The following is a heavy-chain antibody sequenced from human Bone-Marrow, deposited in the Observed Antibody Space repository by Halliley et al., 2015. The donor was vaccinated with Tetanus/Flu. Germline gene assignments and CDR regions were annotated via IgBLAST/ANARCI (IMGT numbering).Heavy chain of an antibody. J-gene: IGHJ4*02. V-gene: IGHV4-59*01. CDR2: VSYSGGT. D-gene: IGHD3-22*01. Sequence: WIGYVSYSGGTTYTPSPKSRVTISGDTSKNQFSLKLSSGTAADTAVYYCARDLGGIDSSGYLDYWGQGTLVTVSS. CDR3: ARDLGGIDSSGYLDY.